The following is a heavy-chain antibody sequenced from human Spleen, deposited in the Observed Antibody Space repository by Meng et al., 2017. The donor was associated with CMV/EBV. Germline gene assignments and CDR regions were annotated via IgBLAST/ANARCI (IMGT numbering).Heavy chain of an antibody. CDR3: ARDCSGYDYKTFDY. V-gene: IGHV4-34*01. J-gene: IGHJ4*02. CDR1: GGSFSGYY. Sequence: GSLRLSCAVYGGSFSGYYWSWIRQPPGKGLEWIGEINHSGSTNYNPSLKSRVTISVDTSKNQFSLKLSSVTAADTAVYYCARDCSGYDYKTFDYWGQGTLVTVSS. D-gene: IGHD5-12*01. CDR2: INHSGST.